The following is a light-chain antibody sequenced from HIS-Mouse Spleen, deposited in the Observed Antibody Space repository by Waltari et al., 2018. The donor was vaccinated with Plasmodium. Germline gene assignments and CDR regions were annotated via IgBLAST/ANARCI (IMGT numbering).Light chain of an antibody. V-gene: IGLV3-1*01. Sequence: SYELTQPPSVSVSPGQTASIPSSGAKLRTKDACWYQQKPGQSPVLVIYQDSKLPSGIPERFSGSNSGNTATLTISGTQAMDEADYYCQAWDSSVVFGGGTKLTVL. CDR3: QAWDSSVV. CDR2: QDS. J-gene: IGLJ2*01. CDR1: KLRTKD.